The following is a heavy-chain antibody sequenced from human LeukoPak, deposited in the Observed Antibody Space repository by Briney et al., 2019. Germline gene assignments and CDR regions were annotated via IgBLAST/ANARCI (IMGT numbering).Heavy chain of an antibody. CDR1: GFTFSSYA. D-gene: IGHD1-1*01. V-gene: IGHV3-30*04. J-gene: IGHJ3*02. CDR2: ISYDGSNK. CDR3: AKDVPLGWGAFDI. Sequence: GGSLRLSCAASGFTFSSYAMHWVRQAPGKGLEWVAVISYDGSNKYYADSVKGRFTISRDNSKNTLYLQMNSLRAEDTAVYYCAKDVPLGWGAFDIWGQGTMVTVSS.